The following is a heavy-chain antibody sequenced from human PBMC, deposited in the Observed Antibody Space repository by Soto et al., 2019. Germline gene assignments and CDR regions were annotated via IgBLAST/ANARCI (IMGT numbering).Heavy chain of an antibody. V-gene: IGHV3-21*01. D-gene: IGHD3-9*01. Sequence: XGSLSLSCAASGFTFSSYRMNWVRQAPGKGLEWVSSISSSSSYIYYADSVKGRFTISRDNAKNSLYLQMNSLRAEDTAVYYCARVLSGDDILNGYYYYGMDVWGQGTTVTVPS. J-gene: IGHJ6*02. CDR1: GFTFSSYR. CDR3: ARVLSGDDILNGYYYYGMDV. CDR2: ISSSSSYI.